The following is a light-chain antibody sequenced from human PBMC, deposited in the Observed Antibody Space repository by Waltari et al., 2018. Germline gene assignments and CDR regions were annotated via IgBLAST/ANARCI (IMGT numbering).Light chain of an antibody. J-gene: IGKJ5*01. Sequence: DIQMTQSPSSLSASVGDRVTITCRASQSISSYLNWYQQKPGKAPKLLIYAASSLQSGVPSSGSGSGSGTDFTLTISSLQPEDFATYYCQQSYSTPITFGQGTRLEIK. V-gene: IGKV1-39*01. CDR1: QSISSY. CDR2: AAS. CDR3: QQSYSTPIT.